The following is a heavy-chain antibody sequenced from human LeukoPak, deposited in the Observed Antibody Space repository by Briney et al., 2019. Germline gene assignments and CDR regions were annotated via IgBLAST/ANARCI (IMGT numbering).Heavy chain of an antibody. CDR2: IFSSGST. V-gene: IGHV4-59*12. J-gene: IGHJ4*02. CDR1: GGSISNYY. CDR3: ATSLREEWLISYYFYY. Sequence: SETLSLTCTVSGGSISNYYWSWIRQPPGKGLEWIGYIFSSGSTIYNPSLKSRLTISVDTSKNQFSLKLSSVTAADTAVYYCATSLREEWLISYYFYYWGQGTLVTVSS. D-gene: IGHD6-19*01.